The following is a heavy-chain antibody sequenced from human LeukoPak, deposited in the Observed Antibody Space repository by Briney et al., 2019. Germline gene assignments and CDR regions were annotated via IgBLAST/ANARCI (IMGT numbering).Heavy chain of an antibody. J-gene: IGHJ6*03. CDR2: MNPTSGDT. V-gene: IGHV1-8*01. CDR1: GYTFSDYD. Sequence: ASVKVSFKASGYTFSDYDVNWVRQAPGQGLEWMGWMNPTSGDTGYAQKFQGRVTMTRSMSRNTAYMELSRLRSEDTAVYFCARVVMKAFYYYYMDVWGKGTTIIISS. D-gene: IGHD2-21*01. CDR3: ARVVMKAFYYYYMDV.